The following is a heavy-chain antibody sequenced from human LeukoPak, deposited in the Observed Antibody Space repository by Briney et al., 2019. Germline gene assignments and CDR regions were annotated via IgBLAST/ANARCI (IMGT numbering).Heavy chain of an antibody. D-gene: IGHD6-19*01. CDR3: ASEYGSGWPQPYDAFDI. Sequence: SETLSLTCTVSGGSISSYYWSWVRQPAGKGLEWIGRIYTSGSTNYNPSLKSRVTMSADTSKNQFSLKLSSVTAADTAVYYCASEYGSGWPQPYDAFDIWGQGTMVTASS. CDR2: IYTSGST. CDR1: GGSISSYY. J-gene: IGHJ3*02. V-gene: IGHV4-4*07.